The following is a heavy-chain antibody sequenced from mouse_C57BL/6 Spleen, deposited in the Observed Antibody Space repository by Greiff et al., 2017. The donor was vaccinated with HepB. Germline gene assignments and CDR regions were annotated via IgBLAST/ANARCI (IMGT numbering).Heavy chain of an antibody. J-gene: IGHJ2*01. CDR1: GYTFTDHT. CDR2: IYPRDGST. D-gene: IGHD2-1*01. V-gene: IGHV1-78*01. Sequence: QVQLQQSDAELVKPGASVKISCKVSGYTFTDHTIHWMKQRPEQGLEWIGYIYPRDGSTKYNEKFKGKATLTADKSSSTAYMQLNSLTSEDSAVYFCAREGVYYGNYVAFDYWGQGTTLTVSS. CDR3: AREGVYYGNYVAFDY.